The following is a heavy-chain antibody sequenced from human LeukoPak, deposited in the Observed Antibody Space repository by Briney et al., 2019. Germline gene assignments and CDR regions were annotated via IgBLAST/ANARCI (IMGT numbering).Heavy chain of an antibody. Sequence: RSGGPLRLSCAASGFTFSDHYIFWIRQAPGKGLEWISYISNSGSTMYYTDSVKGRFTISRDNAKNSLYLQMNSLRVEDTAVYYCARDALGSYDYWAQGTLVTVSS. J-gene: IGHJ4*02. CDR1: GFTFSDHY. V-gene: IGHV3-11*01. D-gene: IGHD3-10*01. CDR3: ARDALGSYDY. CDR2: ISNSGSTM.